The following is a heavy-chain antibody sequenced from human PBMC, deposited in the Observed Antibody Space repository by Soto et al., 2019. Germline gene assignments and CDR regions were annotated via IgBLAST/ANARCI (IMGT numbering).Heavy chain of an antibody. Sequence: QVQLQESGPGLVKPSQTLSLTCTVSGGSISSGDYYWSWIRQPPGKGLEWIGYIYYSGSTYYNPSPASRVNISVDTSKNQFSRKLRSVTAAGTAVYYCARDREGVLASGWGQGTMVTVSS. CDR3: ARDREGVLASG. V-gene: IGHV4-30-4*01. D-gene: IGHD2-8*01. J-gene: IGHJ3*01. CDR2: IYYSGST. CDR1: GGSISSGDYY.